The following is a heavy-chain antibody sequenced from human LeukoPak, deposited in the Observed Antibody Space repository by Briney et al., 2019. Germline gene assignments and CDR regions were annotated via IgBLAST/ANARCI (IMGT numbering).Heavy chain of an antibody. CDR3: AKGAHKYYDILTGYYG. J-gene: IGHJ4*02. Sequence: GGSLRLSCAASGFTFSSYAMSWARQAPGKGLEWVSAISGSGGSTYYADSVKGRFTISRDNSKNTLYLQMNSLRAEDTAVYYCAKGAHKYYDILTGYYGWGQGTLVTVSS. CDR1: GFTFSSYA. V-gene: IGHV3-23*01. D-gene: IGHD3-9*01. CDR2: ISGSGGST.